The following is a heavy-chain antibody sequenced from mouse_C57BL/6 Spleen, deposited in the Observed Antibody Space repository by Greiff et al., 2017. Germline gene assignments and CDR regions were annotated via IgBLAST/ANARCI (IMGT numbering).Heavy chain of an antibody. CDR2: IHPNSGST. D-gene: IGHD2-1*01. CDR3: ARVTHWYFDV. V-gene: IGHV1-64*01. J-gene: IGHJ1*03. Sequence: VQLQQPGAELVKPGASVKLSCKASGYTFPSYWMHWVKQRPGQGLEWLGMIHPNSGSTNYNEKFKSKATLTVDKSSSTAYMQRSSLTSEDSAVYYCARVTHWYFDVWGTGTTVTDSS. CDR1: GYTFPSYW.